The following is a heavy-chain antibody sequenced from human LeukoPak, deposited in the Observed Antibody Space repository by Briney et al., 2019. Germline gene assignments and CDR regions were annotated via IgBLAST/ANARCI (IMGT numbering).Heavy chain of an antibody. CDR1: GFTFSSYW. CDR2: IKQDGSEE. D-gene: IGHD3-9*01. J-gene: IGHJ4*02. V-gene: IGHV3-7*01. Sequence: PGGSLRLSCAASGFTFSSYWMSWVRQAPGKGLEWVANIKQDGSEEYYVDSVKGRFTISRDNAKNSLYLQMNSLRAEDTAVYYCAREKTYYDILTGYYSSDRGYYFDYWGQGTLVTVSS. CDR3: AREKTYYDILTGYYSSDRGYYFDY.